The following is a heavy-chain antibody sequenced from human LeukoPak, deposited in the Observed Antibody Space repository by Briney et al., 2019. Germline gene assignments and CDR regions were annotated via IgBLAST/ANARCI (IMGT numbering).Heavy chain of an antibody. D-gene: IGHD6-19*01. CDR1: GFTFSSYG. CDR3: AKDAPRAVAGRLDY. CDR2: ISYDGSNK. V-gene: IGHV3-30*18. Sequence: GRSLRLSCAASGFTFSSYGMHWVRQAPGKGLEWVAVISYDGSNKYYADSVKGRFTISRDNSKNTLYLQMNSLRAEDTAVYYCAKDAPRAVAGRLDYWGQGTLVTVSS. J-gene: IGHJ4*02.